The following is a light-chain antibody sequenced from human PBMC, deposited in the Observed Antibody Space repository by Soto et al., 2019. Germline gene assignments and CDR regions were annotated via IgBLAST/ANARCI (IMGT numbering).Light chain of an antibody. CDR2: AAS. CDR3: QQSYSTLSIT. Sequence: DIQMTQSPSSLSASVGDRVTITCRASESISRHLNWYQQKPGKAPKLLIYAASSLQNGVPSRFIGSGSGTDFTLTISNLQPEDFATYYCQQSYSTLSITFGQGPRLEMK. J-gene: IGKJ5*01. CDR1: ESISRH. V-gene: IGKV1-39*01.